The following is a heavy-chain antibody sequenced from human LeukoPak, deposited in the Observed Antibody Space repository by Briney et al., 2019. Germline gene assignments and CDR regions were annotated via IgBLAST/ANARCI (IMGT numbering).Heavy chain of an antibody. J-gene: IGHJ4*02. D-gene: IGHD2-15*01. V-gene: IGHV1-18*04. CDR3: TRDHCRGDNCPSFDY. Sequence: ASVNVSYKPSDYTFTTFGISWVGQAPGQGLEWMGWIGAYNGDTEYAQKFQGRVTMTTDTSTSTAYMDLRSLRSDDTAVYYCTRDHCRGDNCPSFDYGGQGRLVTGSS. CDR2: IGAYNGDT. CDR1: DYTFTTFG.